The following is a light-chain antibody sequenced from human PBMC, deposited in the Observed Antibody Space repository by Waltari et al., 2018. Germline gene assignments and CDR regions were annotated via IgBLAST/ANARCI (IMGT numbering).Light chain of an antibody. J-gene: IGLJ1*01. Sequence: SALTQSRSVSGSPGQSVTISCTGTSSDVGSYNYVSWYQQHPGKDPKLMIYDVTKRPVGVPDRCSGAKSGNTASLTISGLQAEDEADYYGCSYACSYSYVFGTGTEVTV. CDR3: CSYACSYSYV. CDR1: SSDVGSYNY. CDR2: DVT. V-gene: IGLV2-11*01.